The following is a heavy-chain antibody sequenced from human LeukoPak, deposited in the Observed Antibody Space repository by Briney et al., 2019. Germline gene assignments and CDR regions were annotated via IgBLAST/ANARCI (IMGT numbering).Heavy chain of an antibody. V-gene: IGHV1-2*02. D-gene: IGHD6-6*01. J-gene: IGHJ4*02. CDR3: ARDQSPIAARPFWVI. CDR1: GYTFTGYY. CDR2: INPNSGGT. Sequence: ASVKVPCKASGYTFTGYYMHWVRQAPGQGLEWMGWINPNSGGTNYAQKFQGRVTMTRDTSISTAYMELSRLRSDDTAVYYCARDQSPIAARPFWVIWGQGTLVTVSS.